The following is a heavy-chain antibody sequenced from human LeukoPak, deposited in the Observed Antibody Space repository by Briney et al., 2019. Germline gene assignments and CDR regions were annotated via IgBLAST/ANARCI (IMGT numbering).Heavy chain of an antibody. V-gene: IGHV4-39*07. CDR2: IYHSGST. CDR1: GGSISSSSYY. D-gene: IGHD5-24*01. CDR3: ARDRGDGYNYYWYFDL. J-gene: IGHJ2*01. Sequence: SETLALTCTVSGGSISSSSYYWGWIRQPPGKGLEWTGYIYHSGSTYYNPSLKSRVTISVDRSKNQFSLKLSSVTAADTAVYYCARDRGDGYNYYWYFDLWGRGTLVTVSS.